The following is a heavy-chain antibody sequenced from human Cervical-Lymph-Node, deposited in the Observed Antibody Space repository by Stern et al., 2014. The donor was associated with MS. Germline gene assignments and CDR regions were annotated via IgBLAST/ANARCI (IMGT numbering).Heavy chain of an antibody. D-gene: IGHD4-23*01. J-gene: IGHJ4*02. Sequence: LVESGGGLVQPGGSLRLSCAASGFMFSSYGFNWVRQAPGKGLELVSYISSAGSSIHYADSVKGRFTISRDNAKNSLYLQMNSLRAEDTAVYFCARRGTVLTLFDYWGQGTLVTVSS. V-gene: IGHV3-48*01. CDR3: ARRGTVLTLFDY. CDR2: ISSAGSSI. CDR1: GFMFSSYG.